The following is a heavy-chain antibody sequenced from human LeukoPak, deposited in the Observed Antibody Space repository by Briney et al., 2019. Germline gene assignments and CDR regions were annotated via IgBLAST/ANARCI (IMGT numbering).Heavy chain of an antibody. V-gene: IGHV4-39*07. Sequence: PSETLSLTCTVSGGSISSSSSYWGWIRQPPGKGLEWIGNIFYSGSTYFNPSLKSRVAISVDTSKSQFSLKLNSVTAADTAVYYSARYPLVAGYNWVAYDYWGQGTLVTVSS. J-gene: IGHJ4*02. CDR1: GGSISSSSSY. CDR3: ARYPLVAGYNWVAYDY. D-gene: IGHD5-24*01. CDR2: IFYSGST.